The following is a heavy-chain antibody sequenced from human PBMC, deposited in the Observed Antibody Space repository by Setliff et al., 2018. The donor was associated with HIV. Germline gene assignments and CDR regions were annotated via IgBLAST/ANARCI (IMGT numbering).Heavy chain of an antibody. CDR2: IYYSGST. J-gene: IGHJ6*03. D-gene: IGHD3-3*01. V-gene: IGHV4-39*01. CDR3: ARHERSIFGVTYSYYMDV. Sequence: TLSLTCTVSGGSISSSSYYWGWIRQPPGKGLEWIGSIYYSGSTYYNPSLKSRVTISVDTSKNQFSLKLSSVTAADTAVYYCARHERSIFGVTYSYYMDVWGKGTTVTVSS. CDR1: GGSISSSSYY.